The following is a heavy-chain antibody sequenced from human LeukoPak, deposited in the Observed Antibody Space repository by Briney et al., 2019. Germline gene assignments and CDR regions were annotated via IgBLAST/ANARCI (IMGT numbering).Heavy chain of an antibody. CDR3: AIGVLSGAYTDY. V-gene: IGHV3-66*01. CDR2: IYRDGTA. CDR1: GFTVSSNY. J-gene: IGHJ4*02. D-gene: IGHD3-10*01. Sequence: GGSLRLSCEASGFTVSSNYMSWVRQAPGKGLEWVSVIYRDGTAYYADSVKGRFNISRDTSKKTLYLQMSSLRAEDTAVYYCAIGVLSGAYTDYWGQGTLVTASS.